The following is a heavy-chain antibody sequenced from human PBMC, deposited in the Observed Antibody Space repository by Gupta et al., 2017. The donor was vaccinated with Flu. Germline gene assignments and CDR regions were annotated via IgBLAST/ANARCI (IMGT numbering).Heavy chain of an antibody. CDR2: FIGISTYI. Sequence: SFIGISTYIYYADSLKCRFTISRATAKNALYLQMNSLRSEDTAVYFCARDLYQSGGWYAHYWGQGTLVTVSS. CDR3: ARDLYQSGGWYAHY. D-gene: IGHD6-19*01. V-gene: IGHV3-21*01. J-gene: IGHJ4*02.